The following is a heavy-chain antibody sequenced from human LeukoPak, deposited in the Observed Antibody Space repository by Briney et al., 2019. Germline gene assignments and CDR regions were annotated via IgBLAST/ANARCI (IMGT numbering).Heavy chain of an antibody. CDR1: GFTFNSYW. D-gene: IGHD5-18*01. CDR3: ATGSGLWSPDY. J-gene: IGHJ4*02. V-gene: IGHV3-74*01. CDR2: INNDGTST. Sequence: HSGGSLRLSCAASGFTFNSYWMHWVRQAPGKGLVWVSRINNDGTSTSYADSVKGRFTISRDNAKSRLYVQMNSLRAEDTAVYYCATGSGLWSPDYWGQGTLVTVSS.